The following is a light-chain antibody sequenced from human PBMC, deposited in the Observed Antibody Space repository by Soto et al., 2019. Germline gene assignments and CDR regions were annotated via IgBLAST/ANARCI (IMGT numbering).Light chain of an antibody. CDR3: QQYSNWPPDT. CDR2: GAS. CDR1: QSVSSN. V-gene: IGKV3-15*01. J-gene: IGKJ2*01. Sequence: EIVMTQSPGTLSVSPGERVTLSCRASQSVSSNLAWYQQRPGQAPRLLIYGASTRATGIPARFSGSGSGTEFTLTISGLQSEDFAVYYCQQYSNWPPDTFGQGTKLEIK.